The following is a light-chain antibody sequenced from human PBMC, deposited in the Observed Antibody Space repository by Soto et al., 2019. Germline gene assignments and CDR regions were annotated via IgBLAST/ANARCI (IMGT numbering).Light chain of an antibody. CDR3: NSYTSSTTVVV. V-gene: IGLV2-14*01. Sequence: QSALTQPASVSGSPGQSITISCSGTSSDVDYNYVSWYQQHPGKAPKLIIYEVTYRPSGVPNRFSGSKSGNTASLTISGLRAEDEADYYCNSYTSSTTVVVFGGGTKLTVL. CDR2: EVT. CDR1: SSDVDYNY. J-gene: IGLJ2*01.